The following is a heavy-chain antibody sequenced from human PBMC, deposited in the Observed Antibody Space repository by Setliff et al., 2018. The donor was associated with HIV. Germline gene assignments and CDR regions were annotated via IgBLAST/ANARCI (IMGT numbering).Heavy chain of an antibody. J-gene: IGHJ4*02. V-gene: IGHV4-4*09. CDR2: IYTSRST. D-gene: IGHD6-19*01. Sequence: PSETLSLTCTVDSESFTNYYWSWIRQPPGKGLEWSGNIYTSRSTDSNPSLKSRVTMSVDTSKNQFSLKLRSVTAADTAVYYCARGEILQWTDYWGQGTLVTVSS. CDR1: SESFTNYY. CDR3: ARGEILQWTDY.